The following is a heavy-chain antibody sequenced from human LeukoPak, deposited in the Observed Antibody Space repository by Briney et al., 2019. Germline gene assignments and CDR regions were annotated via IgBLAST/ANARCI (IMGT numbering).Heavy chain of an antibody. CDR3: ARRGYTYDNAPFDY. CDR1: GSRFTSYW. Sequence: GASLKISYKGAGSRFTSYWISWGRRMPGKGGEWMGRIDPSDSYTNYSPSFQGHVTISADKSISTAYLQWSSLKASDTAMYYCARRGYTYDNAPFDYWGQGTLVTVSS. V-gene: IGHV5-10-1*01. CDR2: IDPSDSYT. D-gene: IGHD5-18*01. J-gene: IGHJ4*02.